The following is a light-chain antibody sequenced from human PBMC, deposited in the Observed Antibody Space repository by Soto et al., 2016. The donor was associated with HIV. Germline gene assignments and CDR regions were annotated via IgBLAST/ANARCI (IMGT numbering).Light chain of an antibody. Sequence: SYELTQSPSVSVSPGQTASITCSGNKLGDKYACWYQQKPGQSPVLVIYQDDKRPSGIPERFSGSNSGNTATLTISGTQTMDEADYYCQAWDSGTAVFGGGTKLTV. CDR2: QDD. V-gene: IGLV3-1*01. J-gene: IGLJ2*01. CDR3: QAWDSGTAV. CDR1: KLGDKY.